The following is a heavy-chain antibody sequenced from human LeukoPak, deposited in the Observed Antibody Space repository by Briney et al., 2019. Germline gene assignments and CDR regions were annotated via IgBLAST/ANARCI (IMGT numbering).Heavy chain of an antibody. CDR2: IYYSGST. V-gene: IGHV4-39*01. D-gene: IGHD3-22*01. Sequence: SSETLSLTCTVSGGSISSSSYYWGWIRQPPGKGLEWIGSIYYSGSTYYNPSLKSRVTISVDTSKNQFSLKLSSVTAADTAVYYCARTYYYDSSGYYFKYWYFDLWGRGTLVTVSS. J-gene: IGHJ2*01. CDR1: GGSISSSSYY. CDR3: ARTYYYDSSGYYFKYWYFDL.